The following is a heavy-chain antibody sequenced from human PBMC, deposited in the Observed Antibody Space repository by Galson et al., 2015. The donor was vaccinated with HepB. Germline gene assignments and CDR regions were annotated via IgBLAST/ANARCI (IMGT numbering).Heavy chain of an antibody. CDR3: AREVLGYSSSWYLKD. J-gene: IGHJ4*02. CDR1: GGTFSSYT. CDR2: IIPILGIA. Sequence: SVKVSCKASGGTFSSYTISWVRQAPGQGLEWMGRIIPILGIANYAQKFQGRVTITADRSTSTAYMELSSLRSEDTAVYYCAREVLGYSSSWYLKDWGQGTLVTVSS. V-gene: IGHV1-69*04. D-gene: IGHD6-13*01.